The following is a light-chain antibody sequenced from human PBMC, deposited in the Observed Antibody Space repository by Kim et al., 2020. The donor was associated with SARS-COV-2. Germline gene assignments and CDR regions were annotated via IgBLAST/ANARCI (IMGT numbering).Light chain of an antibody. Sequence: RPVTISCARRGGCIARNYVQWYQQRPGSAPTTVIYEDNQRPSGVPDRFSGSIDSSSNSASLAISGLKTEDEADYYCQSYDSSNQVFGGGTQLTVL. CDR2: EDN. V-gene: IGLV6-57*03. J-gene: IGLJ2*01. CDR3: QSYDSSNQV. CDR1: GGCIARNY.